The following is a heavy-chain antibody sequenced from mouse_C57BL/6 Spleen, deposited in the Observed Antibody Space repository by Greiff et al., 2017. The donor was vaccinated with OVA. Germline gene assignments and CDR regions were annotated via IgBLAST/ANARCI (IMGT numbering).Heavy chain of an antibody. CDR1: GYSFTGYC. J-gene: IGHJ2*01. V-gene: IGHV1-31*01. CDR3: ARGPGVDY. Sequence: EVMLVESGPELVKPGASVKISCKASGYSFTGYCMHWVKQSPGNILEWIGYIYPYNGVSSYNEKFKGKATLTVDKSSSTAYMELRSLTSEDSAVYCCARGPGVDYWGQGTTLTVSS. CDR2: IYPYNGVS.